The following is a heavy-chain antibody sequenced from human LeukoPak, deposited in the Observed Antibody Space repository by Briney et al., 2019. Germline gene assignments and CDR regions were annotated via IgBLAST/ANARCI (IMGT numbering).Heavy chain of an antibody. CDR2: ISGSGGST. CDR3: AKDHPGGYSFGGYFDY. CDR1: GFTFSSYA. J-gene: IGHJ4*02. V-gene: IGHV3-23*01. Sequence: SGGSLRLSCAASGFTFSSYAMSWVRQAPGKGLEWVSAISGSGGSTYYADSVKGRFTISRDNSKNTLYLQMNSLRAEDTAVYYCAKDHPGGYSFGGYFDYWGQGTLVTVSS. D-gene: IGHD5-18*01.